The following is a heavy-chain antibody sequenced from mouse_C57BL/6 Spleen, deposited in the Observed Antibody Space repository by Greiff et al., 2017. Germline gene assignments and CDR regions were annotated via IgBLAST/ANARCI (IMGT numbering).Heavy chain of an antibody. Sequence: QVQLQQSGPGLVQPSQSLSITCTVSGFSLTSYGVHWVRQSPGKGLEWLGVIWRGGSTDYNAAFMFRLSITKDNSKSQVFFKMNSLQADDTAIYYCAQTRGDLPWFAYWGQGTLVTVSA. J-gene: IGHJ3*01. CDR3: AQTRGDLPWFAY. CDR2: IWRGGST. V-gene: IGHV2-5*01. CDR1: GFSLTSYG.